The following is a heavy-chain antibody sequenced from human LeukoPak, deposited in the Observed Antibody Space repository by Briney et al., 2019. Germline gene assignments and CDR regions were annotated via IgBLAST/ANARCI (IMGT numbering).Heavy chain of an antibody. CDR2: INEDGSEK. J-gene: IGHJ4*02. D-gene: IGHD3-16*01. CDR3: ARKRWGAIDS. CDR1: GFTFRSHW. V-gene: IGHV3-7*01. Sequence: GGSLRLSCAASGFTFRSHWMSWVRQAPGRGLEWVANINEDGSEKYYVDSVKGRFTISRDNAKNSLSLQMNSLRAEDTAVYYCARKRWGAIDSWGQGTLVTVSS.